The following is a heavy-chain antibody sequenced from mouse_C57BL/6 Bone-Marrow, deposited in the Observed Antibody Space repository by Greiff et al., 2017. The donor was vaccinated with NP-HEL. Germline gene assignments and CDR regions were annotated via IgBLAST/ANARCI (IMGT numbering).Heavy chain of an antibody. D-gene: IGHD2-4*01. CDR3: APLYYDYDH. J-gene: IGHJ3*01. CDR1: GYTFTSYG. Sequence: QVQLQQSGAELARPWASVTLSCKASGYTFTSYGLSWVKQRTGQGLEWIGEIYPRSGNTYYNEKFQGKATLTADKSSSKAYMELRSLTSEDSEVYFCAPLYYDYDHWGQGTLVTVSA. CDR2: IYPRSGNT. V-gene: IGHV1-81*01.